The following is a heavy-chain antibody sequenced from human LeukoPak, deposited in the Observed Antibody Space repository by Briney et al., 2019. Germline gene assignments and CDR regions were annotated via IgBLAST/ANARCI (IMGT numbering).Heavy chain of an antibody. J-gene: IGHJ5*02. D-gene: IGHD3-3*01. CDR2: IIPILGIA. Sequence: SVKVSCKASGYTFTSYDINWVRQAPGQGLEWMGRIIPILGIANYAQKFQGRVTITADKSTSTAYMELSSLRSEDTAVYYCARDSGTIFGVVIIPNWFDPWGQGTLVTVSS. CDR1: GYTFTSYD. CDR3: ARDSGTIFGVVIIPNWFDP. V-gene: IGHV1-69*04.